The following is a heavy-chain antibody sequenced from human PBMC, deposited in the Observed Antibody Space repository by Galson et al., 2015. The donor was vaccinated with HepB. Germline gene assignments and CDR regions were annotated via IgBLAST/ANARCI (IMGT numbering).Heavy chain of an antibody. CDR1: GFTFSSYG. J-gene: IGHJ4*02. D-gene: IGHD2-15*01. Sequence: SLRLSCAASGFTFSSYGMHWVRQAPGKGLEWVAVISYDGSNKYYADSVKGRFTISRDNSKNTLYLQMNSLRAEDAAVYYCAKAIVVVVAATPLPLDYWGQGTLVTVSS. CDR3: AKAIVVVVAATPLPLDY. V-gene: IGHV3-30*18. CDR2: ISYDGSNK.